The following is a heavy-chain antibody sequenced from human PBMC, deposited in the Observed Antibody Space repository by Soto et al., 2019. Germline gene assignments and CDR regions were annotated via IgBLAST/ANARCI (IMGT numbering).Heavy chain of an antibody. Sequence: QVQLVQSGAEVKKPGSSVKVSCKASGGTFSSYAISWVRQAPGQGLEWMGGIIPIFGTANYAQKFQGRVTITADESTSTAYRELSSVRAEDTAVYYCARGRIYCSGGSCYSGLVDYWGQGTLVTVSS. CDR3: ARGRIYCSGGSCYSGLVDY. J-gene: IGHJ4*02. CDR1: GGTFSSYA. V-gene: IGHV1-69*12. CDR2: IIPIFGTA. D-gene: IGHD2-15*01.